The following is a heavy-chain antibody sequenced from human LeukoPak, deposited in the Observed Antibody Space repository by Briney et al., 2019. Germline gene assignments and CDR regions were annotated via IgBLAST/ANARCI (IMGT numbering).Heavy chain of an antibody. CDR2: INPNSGGT. J-gene: IGHJ4*02. CDR3: ARVSRRSYSSAFDY. CDR1: GYTFTGYY. V-gene: IGHV1-2*02. Sequence: ASVKVSCKASGYTFTGYYMHWVRQAPGQGLEWMGWINPNSGGTNYAQKFQGRVTMTRDTSISTAYMELSRLRSDDTAVYYCARVSRRSYSSAFDYWGQGTLVTVSS. D-gene: IGHD6-25*01.